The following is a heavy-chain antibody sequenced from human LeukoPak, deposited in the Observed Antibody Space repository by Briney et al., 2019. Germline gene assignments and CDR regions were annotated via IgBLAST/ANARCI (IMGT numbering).Heavy chain of an antibody. CDR3: ARGTRVTIFGVAYNWFDP. V-gene: IGHV4-59*01. D-gene: IGHD3-3*01. CDR1: GVSISSYY. J-gene: IGHJ5*02. CDR2: INYSGST. Sequence: KPSETLSLTCTVSGVSISSYYWSWIRQPPGKGLEWIGYINYSGSTNYNPSLKRRVTISVDTPKNQFSLKLSSVTAADTAVYNCARGTRVTIFGVAYNWFDPWGQGTLVTVSS.